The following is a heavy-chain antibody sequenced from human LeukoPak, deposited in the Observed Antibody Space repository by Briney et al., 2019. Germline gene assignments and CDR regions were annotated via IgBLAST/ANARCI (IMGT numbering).Heavy chain of an antibody. CDR3: AREDYGTGSYYRGDAFDI. CDR1: GGSVSGYY. V-gene: IGHV4-34*01. CDR2: TSHTGGA. J-gene: IGHJ3*02. Sequence: SETLSLTCAVSGGSVSGYYWTWVRQPLGKGLEWIGETSHTGGANYNPSLKSRVTIGLDTSKTQLSLKLESVTAADTAVYYCAREDYGTGSYYRGDAFDIWGHGTMVTVSS. D-gene: IGHD3-10*01.